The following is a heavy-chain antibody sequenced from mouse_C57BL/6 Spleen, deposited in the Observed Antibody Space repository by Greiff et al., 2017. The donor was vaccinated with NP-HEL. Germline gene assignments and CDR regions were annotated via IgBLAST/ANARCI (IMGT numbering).Heavy chain of an antibody. V-gene: IGHV1-4*01. D-gene: IGHD5-1*01. Sequence: VQLVESGAELARPGASVKMSCKASGYTFTSYTMHWVKQRPGQGLEWIGYINPSSGYTKYNQKFKDKATLTADKSSSTAYMQLSSLTSEDSAVYYCANQYQYYFDYWGQGTTLTVSS. J-gene: IGHJ2*01. CDR2: INPSSGYT. CDR3: ANQYQYYFDY. CDR1: GYTFTSYT.